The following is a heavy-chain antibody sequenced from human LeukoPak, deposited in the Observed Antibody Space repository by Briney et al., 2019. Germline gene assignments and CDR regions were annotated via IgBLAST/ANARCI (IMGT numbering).Heavy chain of an antibody. V-gene: IGHV3-7*03. CDR2: IKQDGSEK. CDR1: GFTFSSSW. J-gene: IGHJ4*02. Sequence: GGSLRLSCVASGFTFSSSWMSWVRQAPGKGLEWAANIKQDGSEKSYVESVRGRFAISRDNAKNSLYLQLNSLRAEDTALYYCARDNPPDYWGQGTLVTVSS. CDR3: ARDNPPDY.